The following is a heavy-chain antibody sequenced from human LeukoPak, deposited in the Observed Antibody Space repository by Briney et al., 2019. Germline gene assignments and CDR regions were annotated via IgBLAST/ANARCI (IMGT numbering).Heavy chain of an antibody. CDR2: IIPIFGTA. J-gene: IGHJ4*02. CDR3: ARGPVYGSGSYPSFDY. CDR1: GYTFTGYY. Sequence: SVKVSCKASGYTFTGYYMHWVRQAPGQGLEWMGGIIPIFGTANYARKFQGRVTITADESTSTAYMELSSLRSEDTAVYYCARGPVYGSGSYPSFDYWGQGTLVTVSS. V-gene: IGHV1-69*13. D-gene: IGHD3-10*01.